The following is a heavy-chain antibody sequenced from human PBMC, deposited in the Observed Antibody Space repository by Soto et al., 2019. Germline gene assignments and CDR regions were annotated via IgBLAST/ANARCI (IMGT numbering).Heavy chain of an antibody. CDR3: ARSGEWLRLGWFDP. CDR1: GFTFSSYG. J-gene: IGHJ5*02. D-gene: IGHD6-19*01. Sequence: QVQLVESGGGVVQPGSSLRLSCAASGFTFSSYGMHWVRQAPGKGLEWVAVIWYDGSNKYYADSVKGRFTISRDNSKNTLYLQMNSLRAEDTAVYYCARSGEWLRLGWFDPWGQGTLVTVSS. CDR2: IWYDGSNK. V-gene: IGHV3-33*01.